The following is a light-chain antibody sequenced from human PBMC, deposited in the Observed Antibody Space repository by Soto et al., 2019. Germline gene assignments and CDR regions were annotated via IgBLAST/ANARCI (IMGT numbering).Light chain of an antibody. CDR1: QSISSY. Sequence: DIQMTQSPSSLSASVGDRVTITCRASQSISSYLNWYQQKPGKAPKLLIYAASSLQSGLTSRFSGSGSGTDFTLTISSLQPEDFATYYCQQSYSTPLTFGGGTKVEIK. V-gene: IGKV1-39*01. J-gene: IGKJ4*01. CDR2: AAS. CDR3: QQSYSTPLT.